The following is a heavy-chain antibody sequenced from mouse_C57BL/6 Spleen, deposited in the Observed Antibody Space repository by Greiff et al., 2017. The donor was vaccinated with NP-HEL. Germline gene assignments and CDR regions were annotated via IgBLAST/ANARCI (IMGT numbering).Heavy chain of an antibody. J-gene: IGHJ3*01. V-gene: IGHV1-26*01. CDR1: GYTFTDYY. CDR2: INPNNGGT. Sequence: EVQLQQSGPELVKPGASVKISCKASGYTFTDYYMNWVKQSHGKSLEWIGDINPNNGGTSYNQKFKGKATLTVDKSSSTAYMELRSLTSEDSAVYYCSYSDCLTWFAYWGQGTLVTVSA. D-gene: IGHD2-12*01. CDR3: SYSDCLTWFAY.